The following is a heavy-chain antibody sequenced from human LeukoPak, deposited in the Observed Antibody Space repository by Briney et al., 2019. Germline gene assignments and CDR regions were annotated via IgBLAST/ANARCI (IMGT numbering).Heavy chain of an antibody. CDR3: ASVPSDY. Sequence: ASVSVSRKASGYTFTGYYIHCVRQAPGQGLEGVGGIKPNSGGTNYAQKFQGRVTMTRDRSISTGYMELRRLRSDDTAVYYCASVPSDYWGQGTLVTVSS. V-gene: IGHV1-2*02. D-gene: IGHD6-6*01. CDR2: IKPNSGGT. CDR1: GYTFTGYY. J-gene: IGHJ4*02.